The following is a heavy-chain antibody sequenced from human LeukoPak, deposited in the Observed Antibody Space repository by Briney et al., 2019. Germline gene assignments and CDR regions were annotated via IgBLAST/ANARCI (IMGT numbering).Heavy chain of an antibody. CDR3: ARDQVVRGVITAFDV. CDR2: INPGNGYT. J-gene: IGHJ3*01. D-gene: IGHD3-10*01. V-gene: IGHV1-3*01. Sequence: GASVKVFCKASGYTFTNYAMHWVRQAPGQRLEWMGWINPGNGYTEYSQKFQGRVTITRDTSASTAYMELSSLRSEDTAVYYCARDQVVRGVITAFDVWGQGTVVTVSS. CDR1: GYTFTNYA.